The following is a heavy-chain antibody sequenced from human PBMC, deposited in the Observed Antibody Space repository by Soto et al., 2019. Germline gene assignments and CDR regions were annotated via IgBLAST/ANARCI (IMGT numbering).Heavy chain of an antibody. CDR2: MTATGVSI. CDR3: AKDSIPYSSSYDLDH. D-gene: IGHD6-6*01. V-gene: IGHV3-23*01. J-gene: IGHJ4*02. Sequence: EVQLLESGGGLVQPGGSLRPSGVASGFSFSGYAMSGVRQAPGKGRGWVSSMTATGVSIYYADSVRGRFTISRDNSKNTLYLQMSSLRAEDTARYYCAKDSIPYSSSYDLDHWGRGALVTVSS. CDR1: GFSFSGYA.